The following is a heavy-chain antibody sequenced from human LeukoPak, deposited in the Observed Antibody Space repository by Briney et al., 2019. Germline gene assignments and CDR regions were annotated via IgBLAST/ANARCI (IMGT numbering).Heavy chain of an antibody. CDR3: XXXXXXXXGFAY. V-gene: IGHV3-23*01. Sequence: QPGGSLRLSCAASGFAFSSYVMSWLRQVPGKGLEWISAISGSGSTTYYADSVKGRFTISRDNSKNTLYLQMNSLRVEDTAIYYFXXXXXXXXGFAYWGXGTLVTVS. CDR1: GFAFSSYV. J-gene: IGHJ4*01. CDR2: ISGSGSTT.